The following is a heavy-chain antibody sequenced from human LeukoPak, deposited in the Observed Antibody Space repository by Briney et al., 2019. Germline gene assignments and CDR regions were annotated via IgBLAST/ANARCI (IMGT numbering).Heavy chain of an antibody. CDR1: GYTFTGYY. V-gene: IGHV1-2*02. CDR2: INPNSGGT. Sequence: ASVKVSCKASGYTFTGYYMHWVRQAPGQGLEWMGWINPNSGGTNYAQKFQGRVTMTRDTSISTAYMVLSRLRSDDTAVYYCARAPIVVVTATAFDIWGQGTMVTVSS. J-gene: IGHJ3*02. D-gene: IGHD2-21*02. CDR3: ARAPIVVVTATAFDI.